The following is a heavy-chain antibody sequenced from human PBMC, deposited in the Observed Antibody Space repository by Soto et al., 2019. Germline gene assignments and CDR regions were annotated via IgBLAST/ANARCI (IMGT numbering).Heavy chain of an antibody. CDR2: INQGGSQK. CDR1: GFRFSSSW. D-gene: IGHD3-16*01. V-gene: IGHV3-7*03. J-gene: IGHJ1*01. Sequence: EAQLVESGGGLVQPGGSLRLSCAGSGFRFSSSWMSWIRQAPGKGLEWVAHINQGGSQKYYVDSAKGRFTISRDNAKTSLYLQMNNLRAEDTATYYCASWADAADEDYFHHWGQGTLVTVSS. CDR3: ASWADAADEDYFHH.